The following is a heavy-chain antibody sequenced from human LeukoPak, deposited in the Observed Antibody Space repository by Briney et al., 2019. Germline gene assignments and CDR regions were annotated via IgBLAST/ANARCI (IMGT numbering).Heavy chain of an antibody. CDR1: GYTLTELS. J-gene: IGHJ4*02. CDR3: ATVMDNDFWNNY. Sequence: ASVKVSCKVSGYTLTELSMHWVRQAPGKGLEWMGGFDPEDGETIYAQKFQGRVTMTEDTSTDTAYMELSSLRSEDTAVYYCATVMDNDFWNNYWGQGTLVTVSS. V-gene: IGHV1-24*01. CDR2: FDPEDGET. D-gene: IGHD3-3*01.